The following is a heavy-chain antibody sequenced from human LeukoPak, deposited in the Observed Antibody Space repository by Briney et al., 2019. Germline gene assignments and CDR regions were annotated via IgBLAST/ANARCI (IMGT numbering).Heavy chain of an antibody. CDR3: AKGQVAGPTNNRFDY. CDR2: ISGSGGST. D-gene: IGHD6-19*01. CDR1: GFTFSSYA. J-gene: IGHJ4*02. Sequence: GGSLRLSCAASGFTFSSYAMSWVRQAPGKGLEWVSAISGSGGSTYYADSVKGRFTISRDNSKNTLYLQMNSLRAEDTAVYYCAKGQVAGPTNNRFDYWGQGTLVTVSS. V-gene: IGHV3-23*01.